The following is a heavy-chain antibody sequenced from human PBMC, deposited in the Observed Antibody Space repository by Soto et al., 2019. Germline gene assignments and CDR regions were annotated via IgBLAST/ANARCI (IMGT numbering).Heavy chain of an antibody. J-gene: IGHJ4*02. CDR3: ARGVAGSGFDL. Sequence: SQTLSLTCAISGDRVSSNTAAWNWIRPSPSRGLEWLGRTYYRSNWRHDYAVSVKSRITVNPDTSKNHFSLQLNSVTPDDTAVYYCARGVAGSGFDLWGQGTLVTVSS. CDR2: TYYRSNWRH. D-gene: IGHD6-19*01. CDR1: GDRVSSNTAA. V-gene: IGHV6-1*01.